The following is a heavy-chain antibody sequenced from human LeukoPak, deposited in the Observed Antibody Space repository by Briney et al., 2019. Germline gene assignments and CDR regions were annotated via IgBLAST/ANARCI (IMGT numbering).Heavy chain of an antibody. CDR3: ARKQVGADFDY. V-gene: IGHV3-74*01. Sequence: PGGSLRLSCTASGFTFGSYLMLWVRQAPGKGLVWVSRISSDGSDTTYADSVKGRFTISRDSAKNTLYLQMNSLRVEDTAVYYCARKQVGADFDYWGQGILVTVSS. CDR1: GFTFGSYL. CDR2: ISSDGSDT. J-gene: IGHJ4*02. D-gene: IGHD1-26*01.